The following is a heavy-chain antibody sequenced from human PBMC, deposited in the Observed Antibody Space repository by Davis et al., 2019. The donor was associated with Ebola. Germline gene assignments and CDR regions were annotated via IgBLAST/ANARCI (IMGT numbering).Heavy chain of an antibody. CDR2: IYYSGST. J-gene: IGHJ4*02. D-gene: IGHD2-15*01. CDR3: AREGILYSADY. Sequence: MPSETLSLTCTVSGGSISSTTYYWGWIRQPPGKGLEWIGSIYYSGSTYYNPSLKSRVTISVDTSKNQFSLKLSSVTAADTAVYYCAREGILYSADYWGQGTLVTVSS. V-gene: IGHV4-39*02. CDR1: GGSISSTTYY.